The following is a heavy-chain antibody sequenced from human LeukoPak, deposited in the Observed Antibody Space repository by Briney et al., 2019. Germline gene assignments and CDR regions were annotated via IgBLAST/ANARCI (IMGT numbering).Heavy chain of an antibody. CDR3: ARLYSSSFPSY. CDR1: GGSISSYY. J-gene: IGHJ4*02. Sequence: SETLSLTCTVSGGSISSYYWSWLRQPPGKGLEWIGYIYYSGSTNYSPSLKSRATISVDTSKNQFSLKLSSVTAADTAVYYCARLYSSSFPSYWGQGTLVTVSS. D-gene: IGHD6-6*01. V-gene: IGHV4-59*08. CDR2: IYYSGST.